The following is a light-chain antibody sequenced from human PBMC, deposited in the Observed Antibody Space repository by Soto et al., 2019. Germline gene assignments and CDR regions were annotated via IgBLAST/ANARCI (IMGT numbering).Light chain of an antibody. CDR1: QSVSSN. J-gene: IGKJ1*01. V-gene: IGKV3-15*01. CDR2: GAS. CDR3: QQYNNWPQT. Sequence: EILMTQSPATLSASTGERATLSCRASQSVSSNLAWYQQKPGQAPRLLIYGASTRATGIPARFSGSGSGTEFTLTISSLQSEDFAVYYCQQYNNWPQTFGQGTKV.